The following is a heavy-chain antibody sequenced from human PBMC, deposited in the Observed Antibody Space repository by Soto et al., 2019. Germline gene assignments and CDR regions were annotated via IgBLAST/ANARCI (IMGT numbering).Heavy chain of an antibody. CDR2: ISYDGSNK. J-gene: IGHJ4*02. CDR1: GFTFSSYA. V-gene: IGHV3-30-3*01. D-gene: IGHD2-15*01. Sequence: GGSLRLSCAASGFTFSSYAMHWVRQAPGKGLEWVAVISYDGSNKYYADSVKGRFTISRDNSKNTLYLQMNSLRAEDTAVYYCAREKGIVVVVAAGNLDYWGQGTLVTVSS. CDR3: AREKGIVVVVAAGNLDY.